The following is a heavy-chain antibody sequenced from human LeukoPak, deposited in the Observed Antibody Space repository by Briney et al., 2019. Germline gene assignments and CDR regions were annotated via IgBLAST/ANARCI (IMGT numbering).Heavy chain of an antibody. CDR1: GFTFSIYS. CDR2: ISADSNTI. D-gene: IGHD2-15*01. J-gene: IGHJ2*01. V-gene: IGHV3-48*02. CDR3: ARDRAAPTWFFDL. Sequence: GGSLRLSCAASGFTFSIYSMNWVRQAPGEGLEWFSYISADSNTIYYADSVKGRFTISRDNAKTSLYLQMNTLRDEDTAVYYCARDRAAPTWFFDLWGRGTLVLVSS.